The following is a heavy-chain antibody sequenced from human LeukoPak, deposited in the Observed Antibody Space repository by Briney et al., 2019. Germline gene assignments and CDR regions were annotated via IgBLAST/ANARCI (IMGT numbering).Heavy chain of an antibody. V-gene: IGHV3-23*01. CDR2: LRASGGIT. J-gene: IGHJ4*02. Sequence: GGSLRLSCAASGFTFSSYWMNWVRQAPGKGLVWVSSLRASGGITYYADSVKGRFTISRDNSKNTLFLQLNSLRAEDTAVYYCAKDRADVVPTMVLDYWGQGTLVTVSS. CDR3: AKDRADVVPTMVLDY. CDR1: GFTFSSYW. D-gene: IGHD5-12*01.